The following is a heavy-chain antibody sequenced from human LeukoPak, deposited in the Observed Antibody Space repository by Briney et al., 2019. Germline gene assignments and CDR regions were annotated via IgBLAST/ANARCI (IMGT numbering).Heavy chain of an antibody. J-gene: IGHJ5*02. CDR2: INPNSGGT. V-gene: IGHV1-2*02. CDR1: GYTFTGYY. Sequence: ASVKVSCKASGYTFTGYYMHWVRQAPGQGLEWMGWINPNSGGTNYAQKFQGRVTMTRDTSISTAYMELSRLRSDDTAGYYCARGEGIAAALSSWGQGTLVTVSS. CDR3: ARGEGIAAALSS. D-gene: IGHD6-13*01.